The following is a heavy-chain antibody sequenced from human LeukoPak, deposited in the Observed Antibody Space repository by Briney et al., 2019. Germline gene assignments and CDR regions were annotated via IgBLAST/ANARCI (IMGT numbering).Heavy chain of an antibody. CDR2: IYYSGST. CDR3: ARHLCWDYDFWSGYYTSSDDAFDI. CDR1: GGSISSSSYY. V-gene: IGHV4-39*01. Sequence: PSETLSLTCTVSGGSISSSSYYWGWIRQPPGKGLEWIGSIYYSGSTYYNPSLKSRVTISVDTSKNQFSLKLSSVTAADTAVHYCARHLCWDYDFWSGYYTSSDDAFDIWGQGTMVTVSS. J-gene: IGHJ3*02. D-gene: IGHD3-3*01.